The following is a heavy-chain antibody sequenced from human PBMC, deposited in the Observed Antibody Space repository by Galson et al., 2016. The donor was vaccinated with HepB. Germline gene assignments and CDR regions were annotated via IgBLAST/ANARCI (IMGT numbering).Heavy chain of an antibody. D-gene: IGHD5-18*01. CDR3: ARDRGIQLWSRDGFDY. CDR2: ISSSSSYI. J-gene: IGHJ4*02. Sequence: SLRLSCAASGFTFTSYSMNWVRQVPGKGLEWVSPISSSSSYIYYADSLKGRFSISRDNAKNALYLQMNSLRAEDTAVYYCARDRGIQLWSRDGFDYWGQGTLVTVSS. V-gene: IGHV3-21*01. CDR1: GFTFTSYS.